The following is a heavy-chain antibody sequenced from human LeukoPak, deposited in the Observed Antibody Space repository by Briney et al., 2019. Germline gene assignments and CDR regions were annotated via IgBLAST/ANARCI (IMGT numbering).Heavy chain of an antibody. CDR3: ARMVLGHRNSWYQFDY. CDR1: GGSISGFY. D-gene: IGHD6-13*01. CDR2: IYYSGST. J-gene: IGHJ4*02. V-gene: IGHV4-59*01. Sequence: SETLSLTCTVSGGSISGFYWSWIRQPPGKGLEWIGYIYYSGSTNYNPSLESRVTISVDTSKNQFSLNLNSVTAADTAVYFCARMVLGHRNSWYQFDYWGQGTLVTVSS.